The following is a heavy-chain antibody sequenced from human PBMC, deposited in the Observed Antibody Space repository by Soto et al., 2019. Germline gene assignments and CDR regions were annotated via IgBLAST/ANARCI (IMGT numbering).Heavy chain of an antibody. CDR3: ARGPSGDKVHY. V-gene: IGHV4-30-4*01. CDR2: IFDGGTT. D-gene: IGHD7-27*01. Sequence: PSETLSLTCTVSGGSITSVYSCWSWIRQPPGEGLEWIGHIFDGGTTYTNPSLRSQVAISLDTSKNHFSLTLSSVTAADTAVYYCARGPSGDKVHYWGQEALVTVSS. J-gene: IGHJ4*02. CDR1: GGSITSVYSC.